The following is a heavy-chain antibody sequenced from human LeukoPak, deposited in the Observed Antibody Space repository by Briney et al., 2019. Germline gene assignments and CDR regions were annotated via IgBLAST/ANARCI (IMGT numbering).Heavy chain of an antibody. J-gene: IGHJ6*02. Sequence: GGSLRLSCAASGFTSSDHYMDWVRQAPGKGLEWVGRTRNKANSYTTEYAASVKGRFTISRDDSKNSLYLQMNSLKTEDTAVYYCASLLYCSSTSCYLDDYYGMDVWGQGTTVTVSS. CDR2: TRNKANSYTT. CDR3: ASLLYCSSTSCYLDDYYGMDV. V-gene: IGHV3-72*01. D-gene: IGHD2-2*01. CDR1: GFTSSDHY.